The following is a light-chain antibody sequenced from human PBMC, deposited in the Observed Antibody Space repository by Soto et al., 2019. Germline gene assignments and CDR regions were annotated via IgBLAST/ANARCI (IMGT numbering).Light chain of an antibody. V-gene: IGLV2-11*01. CDR1: SNDVGGYNY. CDR2: DVT. Sequence: QSALTQPRSVSGSPGQSVTISCTGTSNDVGGYNYVSWYQQHPGKAPKLMIYDVTERPSGVPDRFSGSNSGNTASLTISGLQAEDEADYYCCSYAGSYTLIFGGGTKL. CDR3: CSYAGSYTLI. J-gene: IGLJ2*01.